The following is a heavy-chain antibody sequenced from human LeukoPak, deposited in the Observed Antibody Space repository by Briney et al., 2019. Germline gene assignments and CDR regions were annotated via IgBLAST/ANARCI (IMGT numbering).Heavy chain of an antibody. CDR3: ARVFLEWLLYGPHYYYYYYMDV. CDR1: GGTFSSYA. J-gene: IGHJ6*03. D-gene: IGHD3-3*01. V-gene: IGHV1-69*13. Sequence: ASVKVSCKASGGTFSSYAISWVRQAPGQWLEWMGGIIPIFGTANYAQKFQGRVTITADESTSTAYMELSSLRSEDTAVYYCARVFLEWLLYGPHYYYYYYMDVWGKGTTVTVSS. CDR2: IIPIFGTA.